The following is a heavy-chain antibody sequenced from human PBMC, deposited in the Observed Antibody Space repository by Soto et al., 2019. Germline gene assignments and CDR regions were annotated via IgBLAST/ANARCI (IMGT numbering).Heavy chain of an antibody. V-gene: IGHV1-69*12. CDR2: IIPMFRTP. CDR1: GGTFSNYA. CDR3: ARDAGRHSYDVTGYYFDY. Sequence: QVQLVQSGAEVKELGSSVKVSCKASGGTFSNYAITWVRQAPGQGLEWMGGIIPMFRTPNYAQKFQGRVTITADESTSTAYMELNSLTSEDTAMYYCARDAGRHSYDVTGYYFDYWGQGTLVTVSS. D-gene: IGHD3-9*01. J-gene: IGHJ4*02.